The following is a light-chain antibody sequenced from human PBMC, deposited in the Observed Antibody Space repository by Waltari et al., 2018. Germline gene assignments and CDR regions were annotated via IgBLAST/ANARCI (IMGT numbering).Light chain of an antibody. J-gene: IGLJ3*02. CDR3: KSYTGTGSWV. Sequence: QSALTQPASVSASPGQPVTTFCTRTKREVGIYNYVSRYQQHPGKAPKVISYDLSQRPSGISTRFSGPKAGNTASLTISGLQADDEADYYCKSYTGTGSWVFGGGTKLTVL. CDR2: DLS. V-gene: IGLV2-14*03. CDR1: KREVGIYNY.